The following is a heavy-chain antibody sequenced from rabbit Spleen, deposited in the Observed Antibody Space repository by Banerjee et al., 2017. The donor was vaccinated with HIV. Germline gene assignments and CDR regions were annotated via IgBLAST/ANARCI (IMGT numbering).Heavy chain of an antibody. D-gene: IGHD4-1*01. CDR1: GVSFSDKD. J-gene: IGHJ3*01. CDR2: IYAAKGST. CDR3: TRAIVPWLGLTRLEL. V-gene: IGHV1S47*01. Sequence: QEQLVESGGGLVKPEGSLTLTCKASGVSFSDKDVMCWVRQAPGKGLEWIGIIYAAKGSTDYASWVNGRFTISSDNAQSTVDLKMTGLTAADTATYFCTRAIVPWLGLTRLELWGQGTLVTVS.